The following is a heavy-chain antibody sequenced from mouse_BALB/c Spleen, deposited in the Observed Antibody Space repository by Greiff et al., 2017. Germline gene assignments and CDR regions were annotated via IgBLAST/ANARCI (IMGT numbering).Heavy chain of an antibody. CDR1: GYTFTSYW. V-gene: IGHV1S41*01. Sequence: DLVKPGASVKLSCKASGYTFTSYWINWIKQRPGQGLEWIGRIAPGSGSTYYNEMFKGKATLTVDTSSSTAYIQLSSLSSEDSAVYFCALYRYDDVPFDDWGQGTTLTVSS. D-gene: IGHD2-14*01. J-gene: IGHJ2*01. CDR3: ALYRYDDVPFDD. CDR2: IAPGSGST.